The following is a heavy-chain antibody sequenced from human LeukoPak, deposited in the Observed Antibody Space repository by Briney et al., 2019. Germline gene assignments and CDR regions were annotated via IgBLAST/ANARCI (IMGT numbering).Heavy chain of an antibody. V-gene: IGHV3-11*01. Sequence: GGSLRLSWAASGFTFSDYYMSWIRQAPGKGLEWVSYISSSGSTIYYADSVKGRFTISRDNAKNSLYLQMNSLRAEDTAVYYCARDSGYWGDDAFDIWGQGTMVTVSS. CDR3: ARDSGYWGDDAFDI. CDR1: GFTFSDYY. D-gene: IGHD3-22*01. J-gene: IGHJ3*02. CDR2: ISSSGSTI.